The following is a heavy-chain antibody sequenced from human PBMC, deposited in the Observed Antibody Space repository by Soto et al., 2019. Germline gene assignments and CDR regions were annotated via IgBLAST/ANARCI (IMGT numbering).Heavy chain of an antibody. CDR3: ARVGGSETSDY. Sequence: QVQLVESGGGVVQPGKSLRLSCAASGFTFSAYGMHWVRRAPGKGLEWVAMIYYDGSNIYYADSVKGRFTISRDNSKNKLYLQMNSLRAEDTAVYYCARVGGSETSDYWGQGTLVTVSA. CDR1: GFTFSAYG. V-gene: IGHV3-33*01. CDR2: IYYDGSNI. J-gene: IGHJ4*02. D-gene: IGHD3-10*01.